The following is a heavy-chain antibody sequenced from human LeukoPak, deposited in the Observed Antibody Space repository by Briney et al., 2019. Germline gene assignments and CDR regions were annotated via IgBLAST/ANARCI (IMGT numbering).Heavy chain of an antibody. CDR2: INHSGST. V-gene: IGHV4-34*01. CDR3: ARGFRSFYFDY. CDR1: GGSFSGYY. Sequence: SETLSLTCAVYGGSFSGYYWSWIRQPPGKGLEWIGEINHSGSTNYNPSLKSRVTISVDTSKNQFSLKLSSVTAADTAVYYCARGFRSFYFDYWGQGTLVTVSS. J-gene: IGHJ4*02.